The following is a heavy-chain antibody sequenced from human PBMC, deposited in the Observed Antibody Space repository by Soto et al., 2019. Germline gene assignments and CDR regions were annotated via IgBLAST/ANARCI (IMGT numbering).Heavy chain of an antibody. J-gene: IGHJ4*02. V-gene: IGHV4-39*01. CDR3: ARGYSYGYFDY. CDR2: IYYSGST. CDR1: GGSISSSSYY. D-gene: IGHD5-18*01. Sequence: KSSETLSLTCTVSGGSISSSSYYWGWIRQPPGKGLEWIGSIYYSGSTYYNPSLKSRVTISVDTSKNQFSLKLSSVTAADTAVYYCARGYSYGYFDYWGQGTLVTVSS.